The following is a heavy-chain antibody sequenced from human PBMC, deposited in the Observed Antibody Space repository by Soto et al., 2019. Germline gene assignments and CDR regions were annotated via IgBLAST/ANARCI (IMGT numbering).Heavy chain of an antibody. V-gene: IGHV4-61*01. CDR3: ASTLEVVPAAIFNY. CDR2: IYYSGST. Sequence: QVQLQESGPGLVKPSETLSLTCTVSGGSVSSGSYYWSWIRQPPGKGLEWIGYIYYSGSTNYNPSLKSRVTISVDTSKNLFSLKLSSVTAADTAVYYCASTLEVVPAAIFNYWGQGTLVTVSS. D-gene: IGHD2-2*01. CDR1: GGSVSSGSYY. J-gene: IGHJ4*02.